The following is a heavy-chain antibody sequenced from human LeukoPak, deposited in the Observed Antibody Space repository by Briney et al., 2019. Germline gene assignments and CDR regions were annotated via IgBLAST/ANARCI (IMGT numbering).Heavy chain of an antibody. V-gene: IGHV1-18*04. CDR1: GYTFTGYY. CDR2: ISAYNGNT. J-gene: IGHJ4*02. Sequence: GASVKVSCKASGYTFTGYYMHWVRQAPGQGLEWMGWISAYNGNTNYAQKLQGRVTMTTDTSTSTAYMELRSLRSDDTAVYYCARVYYDSSGYYFDYWGQGTLVTVSS. CDR3: ARVYYDSSGYYFDY. D-gene: IGHD3-22*01.